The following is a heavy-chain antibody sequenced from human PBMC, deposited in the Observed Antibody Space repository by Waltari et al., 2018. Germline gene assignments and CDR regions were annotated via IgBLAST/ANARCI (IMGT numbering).Heavy chain of an antibody. Sequence: EMQLVESGVGLVKPGGSLGHACAASALTLSNAWTNSATLAPGKGLEWVGRIKSKTDGGTTDYAAPVKGRFTISREDSKNTLYLQMNSLKTEDTAVYYCTTGAGQDDYGVSWGQGTLVTVSS. V-gene: IGHV3-15*01. CDR1: ALTLSNAW. J-gene: IGHJ4*02. CDR2: IKSKTDGGTT. CDR3: TTGAGQDDYGVS. D-gene: IGHD4-17*01.